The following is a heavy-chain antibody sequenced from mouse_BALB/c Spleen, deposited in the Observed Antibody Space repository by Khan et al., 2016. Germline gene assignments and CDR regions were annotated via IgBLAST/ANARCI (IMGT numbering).Heavy chain of an antibody. CDR3: GRWGDYGEFPD. J-gene: IGHJ3*01. CDR1: GYSFSGYF. Sequence: EVELVESGPELVKPGASVKISCTASGYSFSGYFMNWVQHSPGKSLEWIGPINPYIGATFYNQDFKGKATLTVDKSTSRSHLELLHLTSEDSAVSYCGRWGDYGEFPDWGQGTLVTVSA. V-gene: IGHV1-37*01. D-gene: IGHD2-4*01. CDR2: INPYIGAT.